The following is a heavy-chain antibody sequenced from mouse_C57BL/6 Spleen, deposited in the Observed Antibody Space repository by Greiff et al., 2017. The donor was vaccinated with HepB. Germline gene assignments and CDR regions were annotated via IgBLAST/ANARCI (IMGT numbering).Heavy chain of an antibody. CDR1: GFSFNTYA. CDR3: VRQGGYDGSWFAY. CDR2: IRSKSNNYAT. V-gene: IGHV10-1*01. Sequence: GGGLVQPKGSLKLSCAASGFSFNTYAMNWVRQAPGKSLEWVARIRSKSNNYATYYADSVKDRFTISRDDSESMLYLQMNNLKTEDTAMYYCVRQGGYDGSWFAYWGQGTLVTVSA. J-gene: IGHJ3*01. D-gene: IGHD2-2*01.